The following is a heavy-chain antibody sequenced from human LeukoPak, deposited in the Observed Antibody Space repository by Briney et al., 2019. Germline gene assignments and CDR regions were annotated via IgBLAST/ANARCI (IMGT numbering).Heavy chain of an antibody. D-gene: IGHD6-13*01. CDR3: ARPGGIAAAGSGRVYYYYYGMDV. CDR1: GGSMSSYY. CDR2: ISYSGST. V-gene: IGHV4-59*01. J-gene: IGHJ6*02. Sequence: PSETLSLTCTVSGGSMSSYYWSWTRQPPGKGLEWIGYISYSGSTNYNPSLKSRVTISVDTSKNHFSLKLSSVTAADTAVYYCARPGGIAAAGSGRVYYYYYGMDVWGQGTTVTVSS.